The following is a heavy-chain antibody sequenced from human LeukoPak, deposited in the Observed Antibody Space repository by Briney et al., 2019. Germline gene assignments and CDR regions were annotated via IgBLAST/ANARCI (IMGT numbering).Heavy chain of an antibody. Sequence: PGGSLRLSCAASGFTFSSYGMHWVRQAPGKGLEWGAVIWYDGSNKYYADSVKGRFTISRDNSKNTLYLQMNSLRAEDTAVYYCAKDLRRSSSADYYYYMDVWGKGTTVTVSS. J-gene: IGHJ6*03. CDR3: AKDLRRSSSADYYYYMDV. V-gene: IGHV3-33*06. CDR1: GFTFSSYG. D-gene: IGHD6-6*01. CDR2: IWYDGSNK.